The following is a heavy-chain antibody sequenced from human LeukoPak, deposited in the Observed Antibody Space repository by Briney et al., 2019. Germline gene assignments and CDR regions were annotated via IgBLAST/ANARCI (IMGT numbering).Heavy chain of an antibody. V-gene: IGHV3-30*03. CDR3: ARGSGYSYAFTGRERTKSRLDY. D-gene: IGHD5-18*01. CDR1: GFTFSNYG. Sequence: GGSLRLSCAASGFTFSNYGMHWVRQAPGKGLEWVAVISFDGSNKYYADSAKGRFTISRDSAKNTLYLQMNSLRAADTALYYCARGSGYSYAFTGRERTKSRLDYWGQGTLVTVSS. J-gene: IGHJ4*02. CDR2: ISFDGSNK.